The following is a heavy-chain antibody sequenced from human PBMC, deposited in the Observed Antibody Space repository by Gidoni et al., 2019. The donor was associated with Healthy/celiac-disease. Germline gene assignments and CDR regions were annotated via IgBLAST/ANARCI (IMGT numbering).Heavy chain of an antibody. Sequence: QVQLPESGPGLVKPSQTLSLTCTVSGGPLRSGSYYWSWIRQPAGKGLEWIGRIYTSGSTNYNPSLKRRVTISVDTSKNQFSLKLSSVTAADTAVYYCARARGTETDAFDIWGQGTMVTVSS. J-gene: IGHJ3*02. V-gene: IGHV4-61*02. D-gene: IGHD2-15*01. CDR3: ARARGTETDAFDI. CDR2: IYTSGST. CDR1: GGPLRSGSYY.